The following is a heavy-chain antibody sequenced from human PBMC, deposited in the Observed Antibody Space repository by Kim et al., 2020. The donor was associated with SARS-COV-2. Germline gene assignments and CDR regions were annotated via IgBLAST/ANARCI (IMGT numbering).Heavy chain of an antibody. CDR2: IYYSGST. V-gene: IGHV4-31*03. CDR1: GGSISSGGYY. CDR3: ARDRQQLVPYYYYGMDV. J-gene: IGHJ6*02. D-gene: IGHD6-13*01. Sequence: SETLSLTCTVSGGSISSGGYYWSWIRQHPGKGLEWIGYIYYSGSTYYNPSLKSRVTISVDTSKNQFSLKLSSVTAADTAVYYCARDRQQLVPYYYYGMDVWGQGTTVTVSS.